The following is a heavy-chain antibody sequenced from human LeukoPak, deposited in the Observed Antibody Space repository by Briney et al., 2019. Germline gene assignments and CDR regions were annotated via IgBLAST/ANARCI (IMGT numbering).Heavy chain of an antibody. Sequence: SVKVSCKASGGTFSNYAISWVRQAPGQGLEWMGGIIPLFDTANYAQKFQGRITITADESTSTAYMELSSLRSEDTAVYYCARALHLELHYYFDYWGQGTLVTVSS. V-gene: IGHV1-69*01. D-gene: IGHD1-1*01. CDR1: GGTFSNYA. CDR2: IIPLFDTA. J-gene: IGHJ4*02. CDR3: ARALHLELHYYFDY.